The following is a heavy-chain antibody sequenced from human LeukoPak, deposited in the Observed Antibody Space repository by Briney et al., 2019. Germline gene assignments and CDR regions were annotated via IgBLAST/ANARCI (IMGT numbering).Heavy chain of an antibody. CDR1: GYSFTSYW. J-gene: IGHJ6*02. D-gene: IGHD5-18*01. V-gene: IGHV5-51*01. CDR2: IYPGDSDT. CDR3: ARGGYSYGYFYYYYYGMDV. Sequence: GGSLKISCKGSGYSFTSYWIGWVRQMPGKGLEWMGIIYPGDSDTRYSPSFQGQVTISADKSISTAYLQWSSLKASDTAMYYCARGGYSYGYFYYYYYGMDVWGQGTTVTVSS.